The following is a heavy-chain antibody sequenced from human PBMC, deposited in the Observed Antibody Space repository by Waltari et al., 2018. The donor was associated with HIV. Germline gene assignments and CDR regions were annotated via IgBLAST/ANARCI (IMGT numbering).Heavy chain of an antibody. CDR1: GFTFSSYS. CDR3: ARAAGMAGGWD. V-gene: IGHV3-48*04. CDR2: ISSSSSTI. D-gene: IGHD6-19*01. J-gene: IGHJ4*02. Sequence: EVQLVESGGGLVQPGGSLRLSCAASGFTFSSYSMNWVGQAPGKGLEWVSDISSSSSTISCADSVKGQFTTSIDNAKNSLYLQMNSLRAEGTAVYYWARAAGMAGGWDWGQGTLVTVSS.